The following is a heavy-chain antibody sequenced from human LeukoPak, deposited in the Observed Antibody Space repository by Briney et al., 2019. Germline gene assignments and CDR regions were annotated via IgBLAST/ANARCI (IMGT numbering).Heavy chain of an antibody. CDR3: ARGGENSGFDY. CDR1: GFTFSSYI. D-gene: IGHD6-19*01. Sequence: GGSLRLSCAGSGFTFSSYIMGWVRQTPEKGLEWVSTISSDGGGTYYADSVKGRFTISRDNAKNSLYLQMNSLRAEDTALYYCARGGENSGFDYWGQGTLVIVSS. V-gene: IGHV3-21*01. J-gene: IGHJ4*02. CDR2: ISSDGGGT.